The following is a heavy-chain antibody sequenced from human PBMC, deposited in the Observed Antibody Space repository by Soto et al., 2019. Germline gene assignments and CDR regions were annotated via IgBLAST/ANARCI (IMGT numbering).Heavy chain of an antibody. CDR3: ARTVRGRMTTVTTFDYYYYYMDV. CDR2: MNPNSGNT. J-gene: IGHJ6*03. D-gene: IGHD4-4*01. CDR1: GYTFTSYD. Sequence: QVQLVQSGAEVKKPGASVKVSCKASGYTFTSYDISWVRQATGQGLEWMGWMNPNSGNTGYAQKFQGRVTMTRNTSISTAYMELSSLRSEDTAVYYCARTVRGRMTTVTTFDYYYYYMDVWGKGTTVTVSS. V-gene: IGHV1-8*01.